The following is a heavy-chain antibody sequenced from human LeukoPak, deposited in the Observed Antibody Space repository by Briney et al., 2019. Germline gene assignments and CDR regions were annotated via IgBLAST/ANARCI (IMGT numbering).Heavy chain of an antibody. Sequence: GGSLRLSCAASGFTFSSYAMSWVRRAPGKGLEWVSAISGSGGSTYYADSVKGRFTIFRDNSKNTLYLQMNSLRAEDTAVYYCAKPSGGITMVRGVIRHFDYWGQGTLVTVSS. V-gene: IGHV3-23*01. CDR3: AKPSGGITMVRGVIRHFDY. D-gene: IGHD3-10*01. J-gene: IGHJ4*02. CDR2: ISGSGGST. CDR1: GFTFSSYA.